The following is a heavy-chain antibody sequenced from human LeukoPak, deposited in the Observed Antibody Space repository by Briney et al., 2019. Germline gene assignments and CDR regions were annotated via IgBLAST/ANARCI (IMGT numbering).Heavy chain of an antibody. V-gene: IGHV4-39*01. J-gene: IGHJ5*02. CDR2: TYYSGST. CDR3: ARHLADYSNYFYWFDP. CDR1: GGSISSSSYY. Sequence: SETLSLTCTVSGGSISSSSYYWGWIRQPPGKGLEWIGSTYYSGSTCYNPSLKSRVTISVDTSKNQFSLKLSSVTAADTAVYYCARHLADYSNYFYWFDPWGQGTLVTVSS. D-gene: IGHD4-11*01.